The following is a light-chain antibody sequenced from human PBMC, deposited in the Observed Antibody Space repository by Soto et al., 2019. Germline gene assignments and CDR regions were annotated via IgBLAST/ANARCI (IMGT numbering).Light chain of an antibody. CDR3: QYCGYLPI. J-gene: IGKJ3*01. CDR2: DAS. Sequence: DIQMTQSPSSLSASVGDRVTITCQASQDITSYLNWYQHKPGKAPKLLIYDASILEAGVSPRFSVIGSGTDFTFVISSLQPDDVSTYYCQYCGYLPIFGPGTTVDFK. CDR1: QDITSY. V-gene: IGKV1-33*01.